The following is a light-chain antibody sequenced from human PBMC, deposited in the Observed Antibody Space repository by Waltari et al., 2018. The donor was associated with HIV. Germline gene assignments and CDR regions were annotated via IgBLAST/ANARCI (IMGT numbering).Light chain of an antibody. V-gene: IGKV2-28*01. Sequence: DIVMTQSPLSLSVTPGQPASISCRSSQSLLHSNGYNYLDWYLQKPGQSPQLLIYFGSNRASGAPDRFSGSGSGTDFTLKISRVEAEDVGVYYCMQARQTLFTFGPGTKVDIK. J-gene: IGKJ3*01. CDR2: FGS. CDR1: QSLLHSNGYNY. CDR3: MQARQTLFT.